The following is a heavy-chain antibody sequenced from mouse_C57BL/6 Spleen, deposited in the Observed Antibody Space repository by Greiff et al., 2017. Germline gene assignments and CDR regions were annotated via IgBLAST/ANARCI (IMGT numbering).Heavy chain of an antibody. CDR1: GFNIKDDY. CDR3: TSLTTVVAGDFDY. CDR2: IDPENGDT. Sequence: VQLKQSGAELVRPGASVKLSCTASGFNIKDDYMHWVKQRPEQGLEWIGWIDPENGDTEYASKFQGKATITADTSSNTAYLQLSSLTSEDTAVYYCTSLTTVVAGDFDYWGQGTTLTVSS. V-gene: IGHV14-4*01. D-gene: IGHD1-1*01. J-gene: IGHJ2*01.